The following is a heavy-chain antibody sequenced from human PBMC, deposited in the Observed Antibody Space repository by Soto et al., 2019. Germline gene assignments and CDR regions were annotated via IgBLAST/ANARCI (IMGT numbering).Heavy chain of an antibody. J-gene: IGHJ6*02. CDR2: ISGSGGST. V-gene: IGHV3-23*01. CDR3: AKGRSYYYYYGVDV. Sequence: GGSLRVSSAASGFTFSSYAMSWVSQAPGKGLEWVSAISGSGGSTYYADSVKGRFTISRDNSKSTLYLQMNSLRAEDTALYYCAKGRSYYYYYGVDVWGQGTTVTVSS. CDR1: GFTFSSYA.